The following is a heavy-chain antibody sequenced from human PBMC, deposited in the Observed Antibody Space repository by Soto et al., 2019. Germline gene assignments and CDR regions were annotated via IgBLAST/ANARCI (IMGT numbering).Heavy chain of an antibody. CDR1: GGSISSGGYY. Sequence: QVQLQESGPGLVKPSQTLSLTCTVSGGSISSGGYYWSWIRQHPGKGLEWIGYIYYSGSTYYNPSLKSRGTMSVYTSKTLCCRKLSSVTAADTAVYYCASWGYCSGGSCYVFDYWGKGTLVTVSS. D-gene: IGHD2-15*01. CDR3: ASWGYCSGGSCYVFDY. J-gene: IGHJ4*02. CDR2: IYYSGST. V-gene: IGHV4-31*03.